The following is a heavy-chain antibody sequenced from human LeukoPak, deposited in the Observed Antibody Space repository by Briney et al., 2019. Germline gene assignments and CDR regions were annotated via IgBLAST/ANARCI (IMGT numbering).Heavy chain of an antibody. Sequence: GGSLRLSCAASGFTFSNYWMHWVRQAPGKGLVWVSRIKGDGSHTIYADSIKGRFTISRDNAKNTLYLQMRSLRAEDTAVYYCVRDWDHFDFDSWGQGTLVTVSS. CDR3: VRDWDHFDFDS. J-gene: IGHJ5*01. CDR1: GFTFSNYW. CDR2: IKGDGSHT. D-gene: IGHD3-9*01. V-gene: IGHV3-74*01.